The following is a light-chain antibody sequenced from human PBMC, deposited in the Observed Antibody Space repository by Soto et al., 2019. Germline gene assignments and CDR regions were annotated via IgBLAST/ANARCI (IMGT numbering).Light chain of an antibody. V-gene: IGKV3-20*01. CDR3: QQYGSSPKT. CDR2: GAS. Sequence: EIVLTQSPGTLLLSPGERATLSCRASQSVSSSYLAWYQQKPGQAPRLLIYGASSRATGIPDRFSGSGSGTDFTLTISRLEPEDFAVYYRQQYGSSPKTFGQGTKVEIK. CDR1: QSVSSSY. J-gene: IGKJ1*01.